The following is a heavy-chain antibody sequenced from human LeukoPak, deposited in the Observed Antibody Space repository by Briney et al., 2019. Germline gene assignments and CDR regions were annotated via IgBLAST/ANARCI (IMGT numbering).Heavy chain of an antibody. D-gene: IGHD6-13*01. CDR3: ARVLEAAAFDY. CDR1: GFTFSSYS. CDR2: ISDSSKYT. Sequence: GGTLTLSCAVSGFTFSSYSMNWVRQPPGKGLEWVSSISDSSKYTYYADSLKGRFTTSRANANNSPFQQMPVPGAEAAAVYSCARVLEAAAFDYWGQGTLVTVSS. V-gene: IGHV3-21*01. J-gene: IGHJ4*02.